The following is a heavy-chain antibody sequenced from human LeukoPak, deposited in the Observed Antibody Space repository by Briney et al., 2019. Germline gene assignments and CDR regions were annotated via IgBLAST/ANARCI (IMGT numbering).Heavy chain of an antibody. CDR2: ISYDGSNK. CDR3: ARGDSSSWYSPFDY. D-gene: IGHD6-13*01. CDR1: GFTFSSYA. J-gene: IGHJ4*02. V-gene: IGHV3-30*04. Sequence: GGSLRLSCAASGFTFSSYAMHWVRQAPGKGLEWVAVISYDGSNKYYADSVKGRFTISRDNSKNTLYLQMNSLRAEDTAVYYCARGDSSSWYSPFDYWGQGTLVTVPS.